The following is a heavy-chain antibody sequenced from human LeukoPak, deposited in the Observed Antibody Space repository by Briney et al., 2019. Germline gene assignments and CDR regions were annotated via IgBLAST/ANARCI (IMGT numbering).Heavy chain of an antibody. V-gene: IGHV3-21*01. CDR3: AELGITMIGGV. D-gene: IGHD3-10*02. Sequence: MTGGSLRLSCAASGFTFSSYSMNWVRQAPGKGLEWVSCISSSSSYIYYADSVKGRFTISRDNAKNSLYLQMNSLRAEDTAVYYCAELGITMIGGVWGKGTTVTISS. CDR2: ISSSSSYI. CDR1: GFTFSSYS. J-gene: IGHJ6*04.